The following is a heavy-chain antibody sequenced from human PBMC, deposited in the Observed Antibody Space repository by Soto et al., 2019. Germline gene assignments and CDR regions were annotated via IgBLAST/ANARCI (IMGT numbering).Heavy chain of an antibody. CDR3: ARGGRYYYYYGMDV. J-gene: IGHJ6*02. Sequence: GGSLRLSCAASGFTFSSYGMHWVRQAPGKGLEWVAVIWYDGSNKYYADSVKGRFTISRDNSKNTLYLQMNSLRAEDTAVYYCARGGRYYYYYGMDVWGQGTTVTVSS. CDR2: IWYDGSNK. D-gene: IGHD3-10*01. CDR1: GFTFSSYG. V-gene: IGHV3-33*01.